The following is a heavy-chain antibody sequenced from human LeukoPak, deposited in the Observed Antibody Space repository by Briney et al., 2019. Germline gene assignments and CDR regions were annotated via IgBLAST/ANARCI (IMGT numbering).Heavy chain of an antibody. Sequence: PGGSLRLSCAASGFTFSSYAMTWVRQAPGKGLEWVSTISGSGGSTYYADSVTGRFTISRDNSKNTLYLQMNSLRAEDTAVYYCTKDRLTGYSFGYSYFDYWGQGTLVTVSS. CDR2: ISGSGGST. CDR3: TKDRLTGYSFGYSYFDY. D-gene: IGHD5-18*01. J-gene: IGHJ4*02. CDR1: GFTFSSYA. V-gene: IGHV3-23*01.